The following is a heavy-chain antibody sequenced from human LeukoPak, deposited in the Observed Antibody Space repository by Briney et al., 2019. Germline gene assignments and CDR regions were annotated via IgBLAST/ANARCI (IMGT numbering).Heavy chain of an antibody. CDR1: GFTFSSHA. D-gene: IGHD7-27*01. V-gene: IGHV3-30*04. J-gene: IGHJ3*01. Sequence: GGSLRLSCAASGFTFSSHAMHWVRQAPGKGLEWVAVISYDGSNKYYADSVKGRFTISRDNSKNTLYLQMDSLRAEDTAVYYCARDWAGAFDVWGQGTMVIVSS. CDR2: ISYDGSNK. CDR3: ARDWAGAFDV.